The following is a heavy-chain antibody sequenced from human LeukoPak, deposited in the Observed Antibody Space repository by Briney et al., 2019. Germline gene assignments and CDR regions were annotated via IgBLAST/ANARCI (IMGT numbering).Heavy chain of an antibody. CDR3: ARGCGIQLWFGACPYGMDV. Sequence: ASVTVSCKASGYTFTSYYMHWVRQAPGQGLEWMGIINPSGGSTSYAQKFQGRVTMTRDTSTSTVYMELSSLRSEDTAVYYCARGCGIQLWFGACPYGMDVWGQGTTVTVSS. CDR1: GYTFTSYY. J-gene: IGHJ6*02. D-gene: IGHD5-18*01. CDR2: INPSGGST. V-gene: IGHV1-46*01.